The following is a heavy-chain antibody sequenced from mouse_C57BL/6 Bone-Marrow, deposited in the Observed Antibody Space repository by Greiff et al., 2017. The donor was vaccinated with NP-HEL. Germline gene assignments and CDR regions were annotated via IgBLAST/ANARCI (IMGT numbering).Heavy chain of an antibody. V-gene: IGHV1-39*01. CDR2: INPNYGTT. Sequence: LVESGPELVKPGASVKISCKASGYSFTDYNMNWVKQSNGKSLEWIGVINPNYGTTSYNQKFKGKATLTVDQSSSTAYMQLNSLTSEDSAVYYCARRFTGRWLLRYYYAMDYWGQGTSVTVSS. CDR3: ARRFTGRWLLRYYYAMDY. D-gene: IGHD2-3*01. CDR1: GYSFTDYN. J-gene: IGHJ4*01.